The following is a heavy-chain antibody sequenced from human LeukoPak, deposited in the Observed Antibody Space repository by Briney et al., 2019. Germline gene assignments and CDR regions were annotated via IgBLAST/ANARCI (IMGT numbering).Heavy chain of an antibody. D-gene: IGHD5-12*01. CDR1: AFTFIDYS. Sequence: GGSLRLSCAASAFTFIDYSMNWVRQAQGKGLEWIPYGGIRSGNTKYAASVTGRFPISGDSAKNSVFLQMNSLRVEDTAVYYCARDHRYAFDNWGQGTLVTVSS. V-gene: IGHV3-48*04. J-gene: IGHJ4*02. CDR3: ARDHRYAFDN. CDR2: GGIRSGNT.